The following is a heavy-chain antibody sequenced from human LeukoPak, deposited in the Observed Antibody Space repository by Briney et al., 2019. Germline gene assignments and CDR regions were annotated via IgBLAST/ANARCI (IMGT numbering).Heavy chain of an antibody. CDR3: ARERSYYYGSGYFDY. V-gene: IGHV1-69*13. D-gene: IGHD3-10*01. CDR2: IIPIFGTA. Sequence: EASVKVSCKASGGTFSSYAISWVRQAPGQGLEWMGGIIPIFGTANYAQKFQGRVTITADESTSTAYMELSSLRSEDTAVYYCARERSYYYGSGYFDYWGQGTLVTVSS. CDR1: GGTFSSYA. J-gene: IGHJ4*02.